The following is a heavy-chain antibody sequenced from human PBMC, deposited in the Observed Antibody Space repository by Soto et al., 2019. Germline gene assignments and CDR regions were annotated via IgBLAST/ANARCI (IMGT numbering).Heavy chain of an antibody. CDR3: ARDMGQHLVMMSYYYAMDA. CDR1: GDSFNTYA. CDR2: INAGNVNT. D-gene: IGHD6-6*01. J-gene: IGHJ6*02. V-gene: IGHV1-3*01. Sequence: QVQLVQSGAEVKKPGASVKVSCKASGDSFNTYAMHWVRQAPGQRLEWLAWINAGNVNTKYSQKFQGRLTVTRHTTVSTAYMELSSLTYEDTAVYDCARDMGQHLVMMSYYYAMDAWGQGTTVTVSS.